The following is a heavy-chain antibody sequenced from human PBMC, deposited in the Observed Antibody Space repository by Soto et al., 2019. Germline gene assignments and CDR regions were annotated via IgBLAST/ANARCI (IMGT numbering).Heavy chain of an antibody. Sequence: GASVKVSCKASGGTFSSYAISWVRQAPGQGLEWMGGIIPIFGTAYYAQKFQGRVTITADESTSTAYMELSSLRSEGTAVYYRATRPNFNWFDPWGQGTLVTVSS. D-gene: IGHD6-6*01. J-gene: IGHJ5*02. V-gene: IGHV1-69*13. CDR1: GGTFSSYA. CDR2: IIPIFGTA. CDR3: ATRPNFNWFDP.